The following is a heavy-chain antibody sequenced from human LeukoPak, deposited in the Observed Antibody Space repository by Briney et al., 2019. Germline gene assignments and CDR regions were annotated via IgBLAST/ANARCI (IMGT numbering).Heavy chain of an antibody. CDR3: ARSITGTTPWRY. Sequence: AVNVSCKASGGTFSSYAISWVRQAPGQGLEWMGWIIPIFGTANYAQKFQGRVTITADESTSTAYMELSSLRSEDTAVYYCARSITGTTPWRYWGQGTLVTVSS. V-gene: IGHV1-69*01. CDR1: GGTFSSYA. J-gene: IGHJ4*02. CDR2: IIPIFGTA. D-gene: IGHD1-7*01.